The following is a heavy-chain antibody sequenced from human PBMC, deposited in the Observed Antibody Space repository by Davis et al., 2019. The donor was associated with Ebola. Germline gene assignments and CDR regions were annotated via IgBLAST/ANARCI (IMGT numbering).Heavy chain of an antibody. J-gene: IGHJ2*01. V-gene: IGHV4-4*02. D-gene: IGHD6-6*01. CDR2: IYHSWST. CDR1: GGPTSRSNW. CDR3: ARDSSSRKFDL. Sequence: PSETLSLPCTVSGGPTSRSNWWSWVRQPPGKGLEWIGEIYHSWSTNYNPSLKSRVTISVDTSKNQFSLKLSSVTAADTAVYYCARDSSSRKFDLWGRGTLVTVSS.